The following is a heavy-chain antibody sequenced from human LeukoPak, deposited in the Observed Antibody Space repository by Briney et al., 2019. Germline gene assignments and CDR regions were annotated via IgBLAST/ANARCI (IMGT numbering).Heavy chain of an antibody. CDR1: GGSISSGGYY. CDR3: ARPEAGYSSGWYVY. Sequence: SQTLTLTCTVSGGSISSGGYYWSWIRQPPGKGLEWIGYIYHSGSTYYNPSLKSRVTISVDRSKNQFSLKLSSVTAADTAVYYCARPEAGYSSGWYVYWGQGTLVTVSS. D-gene: IGHD6-13*01. CDR2: IYHSGST. J-gene: IGHJ4*02. V-gene: IGHV4-30-2*01.